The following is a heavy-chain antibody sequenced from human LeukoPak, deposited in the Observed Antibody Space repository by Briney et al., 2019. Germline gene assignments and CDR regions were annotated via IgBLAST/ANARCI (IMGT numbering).Heavy chain of an antibody. V-gene: IGHV3-21*01. CDR3: ARSNQRNAFDI. CDR1: GFTFSSYS. D-gene: IGHD1-14*01. Sequence: GGSLRLSCVASGFTFSSYSMNWVRQAPGKGLEWVSSISSSSSYIYYADSVKGRFTISRDNAKNSLYLQMNSLRAEDTAVYYCARSNQRNAFDIWGQGTMVTVSS. J-gene: IGHJ3*02. CDR2: ISSSSSYI.